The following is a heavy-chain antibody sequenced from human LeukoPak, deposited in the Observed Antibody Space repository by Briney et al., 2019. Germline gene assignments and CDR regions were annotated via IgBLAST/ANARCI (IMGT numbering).Heavy chain of an antibody. CDR2: IHYSGIT. CDR3: AREQAVVVPAAVNYYYYYMDV. V-gene: IGHV4-31*03. D-gene: IGHD2-2*01. CDR1: GGSISSGGYC. Sequence: SQTLSLTCTVSGGSISSGGYCWSWIRQHPGKGLEWLGVIHYSGITYYNPSLKSRVTISVDTSKNQFSLKLSSVTAADTAVYYCAREQAVVVPAAVNYYYYYMDVWGKGTTVAVSS. J-gene: IGHJ6*03.